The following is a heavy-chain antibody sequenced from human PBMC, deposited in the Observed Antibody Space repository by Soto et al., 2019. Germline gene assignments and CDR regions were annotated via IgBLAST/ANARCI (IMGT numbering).Heavy chain of an antibody. D-gene: IGHD2-15*01. J-gene: IGHJ4*01. Sequence: ASVKVCCKASGYTFTSYGISWVRQAPGQGLEWMGWISAYNGNTNYAQKLQGRVTMTTDTSTSTAYMELRSLRSDDTAVYYCARSPSGYCSGGSCYGLYFDYWGQ. CDR3: ARSPSGYCSGGSCYGLYFDY. V-gene: IGHV1-18*01. CDR2: ISAYNGNT. CDR1: GYTFTSYG.